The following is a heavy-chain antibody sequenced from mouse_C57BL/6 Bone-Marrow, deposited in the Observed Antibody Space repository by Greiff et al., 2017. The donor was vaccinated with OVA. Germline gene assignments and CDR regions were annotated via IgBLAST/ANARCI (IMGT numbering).Heavy chain of an antibody. CDR3: ARLGYRYAMDY. D-gene: IGHD2-2*01. J-gene: IGHJ4*01. CDR1: GYTFTSYG. CDR2: IYPRSGNT. V-gene: IGHV1-81*01. Sequence: LVESGAELARPGASVKLSCKASGYTFTSYGISWVKQRTGQGLEWIGEIYPRSGNTYYNEKFKGKATLTADKSSSTAYMELRSLTSEDSAVYFCARLGYRYAMDYWGQGTSVTVSS.